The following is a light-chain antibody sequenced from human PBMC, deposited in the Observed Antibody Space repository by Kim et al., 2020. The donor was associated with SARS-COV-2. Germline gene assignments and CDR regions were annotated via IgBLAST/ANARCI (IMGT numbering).Light chain of an antibody. CDR2: GAS. CDR3: QQYYSSPLT. Sequence: PGERATLSCRASQSVSSSFLAWYQQKPGQAPRLLIYGASSRATGIPDRFSGSGSGTDFTLTISRLEPEDFAVYFCQQYYSSPLTFGGGTKVDIK. J-gene: IGKJ4*01. V-gene: IGKV3-20*01. CDR1: QSVSSSF.